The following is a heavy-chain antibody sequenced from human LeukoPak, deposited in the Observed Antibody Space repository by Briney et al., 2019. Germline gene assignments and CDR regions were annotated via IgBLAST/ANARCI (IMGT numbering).Heavy chain of an antibody. CDR2: INHSGST. CDR1: GGSFSGYY. V-gene: IGHV4-34*01. CDR3: AKALDIVVVPAAKGYSYGYYYYGMDV. D-gene: IGHD2-2*01. Sequence: SETLSLTCAVYGGSFSGYYWSWIRQPPGKGLEWIGEINHSGSTNYNPSLKSRVTISVDTSKNQFSLKLSSVTAADTAVYYCAKALDIVVVPAAKGYSYGYYYYGMDVWGQGTTVTVSS. J-gene: IGHJ6*02.